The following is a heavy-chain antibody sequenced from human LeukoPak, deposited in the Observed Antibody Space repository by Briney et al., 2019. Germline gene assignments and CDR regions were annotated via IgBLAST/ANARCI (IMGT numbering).Heavy chain of an antibody. CDR1: GFTFSNYW. CDR3: AGALGGPDY. Sequence: AGGSLRLSCAASGFTFSNYWMSWVRQAPGKGLEWVANIKQDGSEKYYVDSVKGRFTISRDNAKKSLYLQMKSLRAEDTAVYYCAGALGGPDYWGQGTLVTVSS. V-gene: IGHV3-7*01. J-gene: IGHJ4*02. CDR2: IKQDGSEK.